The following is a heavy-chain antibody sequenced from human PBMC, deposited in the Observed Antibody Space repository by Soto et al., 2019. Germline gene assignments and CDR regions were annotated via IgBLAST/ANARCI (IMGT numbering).Heavy chain of an antibody. D-gene: IGHD2-8*02. J-gene: IGHJ4*02. V-gene: IGHV1-46*01. Sequence: QVQVVQSGAEVKEPGASVKVSCKASGYSSSNYYTHWVRQAPGQGLEWMGIVNPYGASSNYAQSFQRRVTLTRDTSTNPDFLELSRLTSDDTAVYYCASVPTIWSNWGQGTLVTVSP. CDR3: ASVPTIWSN. CDR2: VNPYGASS. CDR1: GYSSSNYY.